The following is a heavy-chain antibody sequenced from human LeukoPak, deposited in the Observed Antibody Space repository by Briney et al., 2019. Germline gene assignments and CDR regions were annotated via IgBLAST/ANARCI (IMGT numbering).Heavy chain of an antibody. D-gene: IGHD1-1*01. Sequence: ASVKVSCKASGYTFTGYYMHWVRQAPGKGLEWVGQIEVGAKSYATAYASSVKGRFTISRDDSKNTAFLQMNNLQTEDTAVYYCTGEKEAYNFGLAYYYYMDVWGKGTTVTVSS. J-gene: IGHJ6*03. CDR1: GYTFTGYY. CDR3: TGEKEAYNFGLAYYYYMDV. CDR2: IEVGAKSYAT. V-gene: IGHV3-73*01.